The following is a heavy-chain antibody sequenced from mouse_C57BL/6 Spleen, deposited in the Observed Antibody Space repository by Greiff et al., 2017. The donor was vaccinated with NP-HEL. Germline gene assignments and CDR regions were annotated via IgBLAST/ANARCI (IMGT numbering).Heavy chain of an antibody. Sequence: VQLQQPGAELVMPGASVKLSCKASGYTFTSYWMHWVKQRPGQGLEWIGEIDPSDSYTNYNQKFKGKSTLTVDKSSSTAYMQLSSLTSEDSAVYYCARGKNYYGFWGTGTTVTVSS. CDR1: GYTFTSYW. CDR2: IDPSDSYT. V-gene: IGHV1-69*01. CDR3: ARGKNYYGF. J-gene: IGHJ1*03.